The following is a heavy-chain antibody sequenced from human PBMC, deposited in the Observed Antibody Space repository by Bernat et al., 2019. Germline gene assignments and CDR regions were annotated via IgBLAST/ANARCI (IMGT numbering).Heavy chain of an antibody. CDR3: AKAMVLLNHDY. V-gene: IGHV3-30*02. CDR1: GFTFSSHG. J-gene: IGHJ4*02. CDR2: IRYDGSNE. D-gene: IGHD3-10*01. Sequence: QVQLVESGGGVVQPGGSLRLSCAASGFTFSSHGMHWVRQAPGKGLEWVAFIRYDGSNEHYGDSVKGRFTISRDNSKNTLYLQMNSLTAEDSAVYYCAKAMVLLNHDYWGQGTLVTVSS.